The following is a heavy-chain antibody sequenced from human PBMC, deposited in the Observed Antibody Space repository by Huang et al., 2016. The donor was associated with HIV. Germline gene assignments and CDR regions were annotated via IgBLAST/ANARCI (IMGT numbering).Heavy chain of an antibody. CDR2: VHYSGDV. Sequence: QVQLHESGPGLVKPSETLSLNCTVSGGSISSYYWSWIRQPPNKGLQWVGFVHYSGDVKYNPSLNNRASISLDTSEGQYCLNIQNVTAADTAIYYCARVGKDVDFWNGYRDYGIDVWGQGTTVTVSS. CDR1: GGSISSYY. CDR3: ARVGKDVDFWNGYRDYGIDV. J-gene: IGHJ6*02. V-gene: IGHV4-59*08. D-gene: IGHD3-3*01.